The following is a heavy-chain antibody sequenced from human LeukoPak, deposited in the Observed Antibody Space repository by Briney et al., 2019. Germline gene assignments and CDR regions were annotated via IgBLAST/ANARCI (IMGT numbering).Heavy chain of an antibody. Sequence: GGSLRLSCAASGFTFSSYGMHWVRQAPGKGLEWVAVISYDGSNKYYADSVKGRFTISRDNSKNTLYLQMNSLRAEGTAVYYCAKEYSSSWGAYDYWGQGTLVTVSS. CDR3: AKEYSSSWGAYDY. J-gene: IGHJ4*02. V-gene: IGHV3-30*18. CDR1: GFTFSSYG. CDR2: ISYDGSNK. D-gene: IGHD6-13*01.